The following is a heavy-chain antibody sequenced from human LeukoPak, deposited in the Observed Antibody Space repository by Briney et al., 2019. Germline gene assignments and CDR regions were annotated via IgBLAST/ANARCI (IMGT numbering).Heavy chain of an antibody. CDR2: IWFDGSNK. J-gene: IGHJ3*02. D-gene: IGHD6-13*01. Sequence: GGSLRLSCAASGFTFSSYGMHWVRQAPGKGLEWVAVIWFDGSNKYYADSVKGRFTISRDNSKNTLYLQMNSLSAENTAVYSWWRGKEQQLYAFDIWGQGAMGTVSS. CDR1: GFTFSSYG. CDR3: WRGKEQQLYAFDI. V-gene: IGHV3-33*01.